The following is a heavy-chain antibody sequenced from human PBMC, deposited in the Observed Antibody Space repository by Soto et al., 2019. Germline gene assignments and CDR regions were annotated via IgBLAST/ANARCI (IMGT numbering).Heavy chain of an antibody. CDR2: ISNNGGDI. J-gene: IGHJ4*02. CDR3: AEGWIVGRLFDW. Sequence: QPGGSLRLSCAASGLIFSDYAMSWVRQAPGKGLEWVSSISNNGGDIHYADSVRGRFTISRDNSKNTLFLQMNSLRVEDTAIYYCAEGWIVGRLFDWWGQGTQVTVSS. CDR1: GLIFSDYA. D-gene: IGHD2-15*01. V-gene: IGHV3-23*01.